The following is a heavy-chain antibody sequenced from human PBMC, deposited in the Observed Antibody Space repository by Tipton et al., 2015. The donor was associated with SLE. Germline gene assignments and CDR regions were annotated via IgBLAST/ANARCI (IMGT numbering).Heavy chain of an antibody. J-gene: IGHJ6*02. CDR3: ARAGLIASRPTYYYCDMDV. V-gene: IGHV1-24*01. D-gene: IGHD6-6*01. CDR2: FDPEDGET. Sequence: QSGPEVKKPGASVKVSCKVSGYTLTELSVHWVRQAPGKGPEWMGGFDPEDGETMYAQKFQGRVTMTEDTSTDTTYMELSSPTSEDTALYYCARAGLIASRPTYYYCDMDVWSQGTPVTVSS. CDR1: GYTLTELS.